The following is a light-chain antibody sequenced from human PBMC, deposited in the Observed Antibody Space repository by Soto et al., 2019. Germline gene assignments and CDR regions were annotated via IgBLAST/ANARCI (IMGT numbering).Light chain of an antibody. Sequence: DIVMTQSPDSLAVSLGERATINCKSSQTILYNSNNKNYLAWYQQKPGQPPKLLIYWASTRESGVPDRFSGSGSGTDFPLTISSLQAEDVAVYYCHQYYGNPSFGQGTKLEIK. CDR2: WAS. J-gene: IGKJ2*01. CDR1: QTILYNSNNKNY. CDR3: HQYYGNPS. V-gene: IGKV4-1*01.